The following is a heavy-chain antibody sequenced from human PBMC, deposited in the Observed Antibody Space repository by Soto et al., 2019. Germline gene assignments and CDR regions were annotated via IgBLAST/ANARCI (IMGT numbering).Heavy chain of an antibody. V-gene: IGHV4-39*01. Sequence: SGTLSLTGTVSGSSISSSDFYWDWLRQTPGKGLEFIGSMYYSGSTYYNTTLKSRLTISVDTSKNQFTLKLISVTAANTAVHCCAVVESTGNWFDPWGEGALVTVSS. J-gene: IGHJ5*02. CDR1: GSSISSSDFY. CDR2: MYYSGST. CDR3: AVVESTGNWFDP.